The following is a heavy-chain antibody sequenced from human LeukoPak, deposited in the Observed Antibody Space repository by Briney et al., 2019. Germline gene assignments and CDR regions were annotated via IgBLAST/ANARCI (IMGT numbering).Heavy chain of an antibody. V-gene: IGHV4-59*01. J-gene: IGHJ3*02. Sequence: SETLSLTCAVYGGSFSGYYWSWIRQPPGKGLEGIGYIYYSWSTNYNPSLKRRGTISVDTFKNQFSLKLSSVPAAETAVYYCARESREKDAFDIWGQGTMVTVSS. CDR2: IYYSWST. CDR3: ARESREKDAFDI. CDR1: GGSFSGYY. D-gene: IGHD2-2*01.